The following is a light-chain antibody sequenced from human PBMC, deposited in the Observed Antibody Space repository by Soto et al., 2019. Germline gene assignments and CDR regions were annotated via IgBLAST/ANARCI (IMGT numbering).Light chain of an antibody. CDR2: GAS. CDR3: QQYHIWPSIT. Sequence: EVVMTQAPATISVYPRARPTVSCRASQSVSEYLAWYQQKPGQAPWLLIYGASTRATGIPARFSGSGSGTEFTLTIRSLQSEDFAVYYCQQYHIWPSITCGKGQRRAIK. CDR1: QSVSEY. J-gene: IGKJ5*01. V-gene: IGKV3-15*01.